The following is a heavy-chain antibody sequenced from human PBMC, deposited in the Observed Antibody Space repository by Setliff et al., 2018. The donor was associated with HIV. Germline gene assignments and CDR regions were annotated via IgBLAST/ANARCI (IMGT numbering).Heavy chain of an antibody. Sequence: SETLSLTCTVSGGSISSYYWSWIRQPAGKGLEWIGRIYTSGSTNYNPSLKSRVTISLDTSKKQFSLKLSSVTAADTAVYYCARQGAVTGHSFDFWGQGALVTVSS. V-gene: IGHV4-4*07. D-gene: IGHD6-19*01. CDR2: IYTSGST. CDR1: GGSISSYY. J-gene: IGHJ4*02. CDR3: ARQGAVTGHSFDF.